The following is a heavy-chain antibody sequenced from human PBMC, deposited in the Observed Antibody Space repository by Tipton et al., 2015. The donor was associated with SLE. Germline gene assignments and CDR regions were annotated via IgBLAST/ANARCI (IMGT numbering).Heavy chain of an antibody. J-gene: IGHJ3*01. CDR1: GGSIRSHY. CDR2: MYHSGST. V-gene: IGHV4-59*11. Sequence: TLSLTCTVSGGSIRSHYWSWIRQPPGKGLEWIGYMYHSGSTKYNPSLRSRVTISLDTSKNQVSLKLTSMTAADTAVYYCARWGMTAIWAFDLWGLGTMVTVSS. CDR3: ARWGMTAIWAFDL. D-gene: IGHD2-21*02.